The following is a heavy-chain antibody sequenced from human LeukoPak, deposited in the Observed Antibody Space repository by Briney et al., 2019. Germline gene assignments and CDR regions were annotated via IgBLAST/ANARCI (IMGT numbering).Heavy chain of an antibody. J-gene: IGHJ3*02. CDR2: FYHGGST. CDR3: ARAAGGAHAFDI. Sequence: NPSETLSLTCTVSGYSISTGYYWDWIRQPPGKGLEWIGTFYHGGSTYYNPSLKSRVTISVDTSKNQFSLKLSSVTAADTAVYYCARAAGGAHAFDIWGQGTKVTVSS. D-gene: IGHD3-10*01. V-gene: IGHV4-38-2*02. CDR1: GYSISTGYY.